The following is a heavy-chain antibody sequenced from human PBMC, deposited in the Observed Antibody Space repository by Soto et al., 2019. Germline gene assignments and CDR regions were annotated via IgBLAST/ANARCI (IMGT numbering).Heavy chain of an antibody. CDR3: ARGYGSGSYYNVDNWFDP. V-gene: IGHV4-30-2*01. CDR2: IYHSGST. D-gene: IGHD3-10*01. CDR1: GGSSSSGGYS. Sequence: ASETLSLTCAVSGGSSSSGGYSWSWIRQPPGKGLEWIGYIYHSGSTYYNPSLKSRVTISVDTSKNQFSLKLSSVTAAGTAVYYCARGYGSGSYYNVDNWFDPWGQGTLVTVS. J-gene: IGHJ5*02.